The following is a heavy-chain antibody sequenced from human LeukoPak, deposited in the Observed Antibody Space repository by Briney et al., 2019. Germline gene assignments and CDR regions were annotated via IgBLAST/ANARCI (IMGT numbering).Heavy chain of an antibody. CDR3: AKSYDSSGYFDY. D-gene: IGHD3-22*01. CDR2: ISYDGSSK. J-gene: IGHJ4*02. V-gene: IGHV3-30*18. Sequence: AGGSLRLSCAASGFTFSSYGMHWVRQAPGKGLEWVAVISYDGSSKYYADSVKGRFTISRDNSKNTLYLQMNSLRAEDTAVYYCAKSYDSSGYFDYWGQGTLVTVSS. CDR1: GFTFSSYG.